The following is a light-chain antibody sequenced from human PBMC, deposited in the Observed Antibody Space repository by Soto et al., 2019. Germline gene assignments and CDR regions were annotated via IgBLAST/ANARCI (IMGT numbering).Light chain of an antibody. CDR1: QGIRSN. CDR3: QQLNSYPLT. J-gene: IGKJ4*01. CDR2: AAS. V-gene: IGKV1-9*01. Sequence: DIQLTQSPSFLSTSIGDRVTITCRASQGIRSNLAWYQQKPGKAPKLLIYAASTLQSGVPTRFSGSGSATEFTLTISSLPPEDFASYYCQQLNSYPLTFGGGTKVEI.